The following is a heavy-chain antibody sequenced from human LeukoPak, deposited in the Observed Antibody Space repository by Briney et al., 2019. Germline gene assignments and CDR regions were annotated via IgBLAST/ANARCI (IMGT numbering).Heavy chain of an antibody. V-gene: IGHV4-38-2*02. CDR3: ARDGKNGDYLWFDP. D-gene: IGHD4-17*01. CDR2: IYHSGST. Sequence: SETLSLTCTVSGDSISSGYYWGWIRQPPGKGLEWIGSIYHSGSTYYNPSLKSRVTISVDTSKNQFSLKLSSVTAADTAVYYCARDGKNGDYLWFDPWGQGTLVTVSS. J-gene: IGHJ5*02. CDR1: GDSISSGYY.